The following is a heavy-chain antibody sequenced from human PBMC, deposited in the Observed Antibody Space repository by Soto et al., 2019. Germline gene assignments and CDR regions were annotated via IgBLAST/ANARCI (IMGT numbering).Heavy chain of an antibody. CDR2: INHSGST. J-gene: IGHJ6*02. V-gene: IGHV4-34*01. CDR1: GGSFSGYY. Sequence: SETLSLTCAVYGGSFSGYYWSWIRQPPGKGLEWIGEINHSGSTNYNPSLKSRVTISVDTSKNQFSLKLSSVTAANTAVYYCARGDDFWSGPSRGRKYYRMDVWGQGTKVTVSS. CDR3: ARGDDFWSGPSRGRKYYRMDV. D-gene: IGHD3-3*01.